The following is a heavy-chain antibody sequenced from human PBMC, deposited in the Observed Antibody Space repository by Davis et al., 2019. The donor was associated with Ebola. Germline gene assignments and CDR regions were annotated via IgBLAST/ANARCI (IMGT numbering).Heavy chain of an antibody. V-gene: IGHV4-34*01. Sequence: SETLSLTCAVYGGSFSGYYWSWIRQPPGKGLEWIGEINHSGSTNYNPSLKSRVTISVDTSKNQFSLKLNSVTAGDTAVYYWARRGRYCSGGSCYSQLYYYYGMDVWGQGTTVTVSS. CDR3: ARRGRYCSGGSCYSQLYYYYGMDV. CDR1: GGSFSGYY. CDR2: INHSGST. J-gene: IGHJ6*02. D-gene: IGHD2-15*01.